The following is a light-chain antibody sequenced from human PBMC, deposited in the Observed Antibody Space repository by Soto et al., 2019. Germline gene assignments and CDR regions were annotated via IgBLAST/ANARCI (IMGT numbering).Light chain of an antibody. CDR2: KAS. J-gene: IGKJ1*01. CDR3: QPYHSVWT. V-gene: IGKV1-5*03. CDR1: QNINNW. Sequence: DIQMTQSPSTLSASVGDRVIITCRASQNINNWLAWYQQKPGKAPKLLISKASSLQSGVPSRFSGSGSGTEFTLAISSLQPDDFATYYCQPYHSVWTFGQGTVVEIK.